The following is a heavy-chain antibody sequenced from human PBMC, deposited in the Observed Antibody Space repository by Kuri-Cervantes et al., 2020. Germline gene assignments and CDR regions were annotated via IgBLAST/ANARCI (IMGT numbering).Heavy chain of an antibody. CDR3: ARDDYDYVWGSYHCGMDV. CDR1: GYTFTSYY. D-gene: IGHD3-16*01. CDR2: INPSGGST. V-gene: IGHV1-46*01. Sequence: ASVKVSCKASGYTFTSYYMHWVRQAPGQGLEWMGIINPSGGSTSYAQKFQGRVTMTRDTSISTAYMELSRLRSDDTAVYYCARDDYDYVWGSYHCGMDVWGQGTTVTVSS. J-gene: IGHJ6*02.